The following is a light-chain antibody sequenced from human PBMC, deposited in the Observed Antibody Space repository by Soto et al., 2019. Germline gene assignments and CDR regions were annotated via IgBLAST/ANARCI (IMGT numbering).Light chain of an antibody. CDR3: SSYTSTGTLIV. CDR1: SGDIGGYNF. V-gene: IGLV2-14*01. Sequence: QLVLTQPASVSGSPGQSITISCSGSSGDIGGYNFVSWYQHLPGKAPKLIIFEVRFRPSGVSNRFSGSKSGDTASLTISKLLPEDEADYYCSSYTSTGTLIVFGGGTKLTVL. CDR2: EVR. J-gene: IGLJ2*01.